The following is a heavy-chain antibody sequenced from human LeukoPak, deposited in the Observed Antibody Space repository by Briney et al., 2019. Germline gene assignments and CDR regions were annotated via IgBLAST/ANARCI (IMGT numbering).Heavy chain of an antibody. CDR3: AKDFSAGWNVYEYFHH. Sequence: GGSLRLSCAASGFIFSSYGMHWVRQAPGKGLEWVAVISHDGSNKYYADSVKGRFTISRDNSKNTLYLQMNSLRAEDTAVYYCAKDFSAGWNVYEYFHHWGQGTLVTVSS. V-gene: IGHV3-30*18. CDR1: GFIFSSYG. D-gene: IGHD2-15*01. J-gene: IGHJ1*01. CDR2: ISHDGSNK.